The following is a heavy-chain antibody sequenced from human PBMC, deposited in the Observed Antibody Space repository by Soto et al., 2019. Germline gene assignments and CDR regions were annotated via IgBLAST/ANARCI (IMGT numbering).Heavy chain of an antibody. V-gene: IGHV3-23*01. CDR3: AKDPDYYDSSGYPRSFDY. J-gene: IGHJ4*02. CDR1: GFTFSSYA. CDR2: ISGSGGST. D-gene: IGHD3-22*01. Sequence: PGGSLRLSCAASGFTFSSYATSWVRQAPGKGLEWVSAISGSGGSTYYADSVKGRFTISRDNSKNTLYLQMNSLRAEDTAVYYCAKDPDYYDSSGYPRSFDYWGQGTLVTVSS.